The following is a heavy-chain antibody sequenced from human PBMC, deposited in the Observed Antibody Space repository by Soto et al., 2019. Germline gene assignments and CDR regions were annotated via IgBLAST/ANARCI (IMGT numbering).Heavy chain of an antibody. CDR3: ARGGGIAHGMDV. D-gene: IGHD1-20*01. Sequence: ASVKVSCKASGYTFTSYDINCVRQATGQGLEWMGWMNPNSGNTGYAQKFQGRVTMTRNTSISTAYMELSSLRSEDTAVYYCARGGGIAHGMDVWGQGTTVTVSS. J-gene: IGHJ6*02. V-gene: IGHV1-8*01. CDR2: MNPNSGNT. CDR1: GYTFTSYD.